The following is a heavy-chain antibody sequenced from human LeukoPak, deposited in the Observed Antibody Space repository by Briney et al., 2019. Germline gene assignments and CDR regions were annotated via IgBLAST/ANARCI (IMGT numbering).Heavy chain of an antibody. D-gene: IGHD2-2*01. CDR3: ARGNQQLPRSTPDY. V-gene: IGHV3-74*01. Sequence: GALELSWAASGFTLSRYTIGLVRQTPGKGVGLVSHIKTDGSTTAYADSVKGRFTISRDNAKNTLYLQMNSLRAEDTGVYYCARGNQQLPRSTPDYWGQGTLVTVSS. CDR2: IKTDGSTT. CDR1: GFTLSRYT. J-gene: IGHJ4*02.